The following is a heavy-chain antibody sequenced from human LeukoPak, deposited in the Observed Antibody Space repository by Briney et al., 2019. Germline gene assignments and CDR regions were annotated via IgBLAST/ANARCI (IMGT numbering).Heavy chain of an antibody. CDR3: ARDRQQLVRGDHFDH. J-gene: IGHJ4*02. CDR2: VYYSGST. V-gene: IGHV4-39*07. Sequence: SETLSLTCTVSGGSISSGGYYWVWIRQPPGKRLEWIGSVYYSGSTYYAPSLKSRLTMSVDTSKNQFSLKLNSVTAADTAVYYCARDRQQLVRGDHFDHWGQGTLVTVSS. D-gene: IGHD6-13*01. CDR1: GGSISSGGYY.